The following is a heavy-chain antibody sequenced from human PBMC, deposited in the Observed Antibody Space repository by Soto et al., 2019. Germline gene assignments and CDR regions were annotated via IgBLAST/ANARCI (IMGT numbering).Heavy chain of an antibody. CDR2: IFHSGTT. D-gene: IGHD2-8*01. CDR3: ARDPYLPKARNDG. CDR1: YGSSCGVDDF. J-gene: IGHJ4*02. V-gene: IGHV4-30-4*08. Sequence: ASLIKCHTRSVAYGSSCGVDDFLPIIHQSPGKGLEWMGYIFHSGTTYYNPSLKGRLIISIENSKNQFSLRLTSVTVADSAVDFCARDPYLPKARNDGRGPGTMFPVS.